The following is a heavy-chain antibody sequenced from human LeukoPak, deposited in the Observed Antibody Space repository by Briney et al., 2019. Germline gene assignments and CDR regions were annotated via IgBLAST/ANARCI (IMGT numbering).Heavy chain of an antibody. CDR2: IRSKAYGGTT. Sequence: GGSLRLSCTASGFTFGDYAMSWVRQAPGKGLEWVGFIRSKAYGGTTEYAAFVKGRFTISRDDSKSIAYLQMNSLKTEDTAVYYCTCGLTYDFWSGYPFDYWGQGTLVTVSS. CDR1: GFTFGDYA. CDR3: TCGLTYDFWSGYPFDY. V-gene: IGHV3-49*04. J-gene: IGHJ4*02. D-gene: IGHD3-3*01.